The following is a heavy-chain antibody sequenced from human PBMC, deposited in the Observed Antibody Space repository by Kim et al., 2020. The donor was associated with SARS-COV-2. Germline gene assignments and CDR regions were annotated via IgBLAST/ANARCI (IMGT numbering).Heavy chain of an antibody. Sequence: GGSLRLSCAASGFTFSSYGMHWVRQAPGKGLEWVAVISYDGSNKYYADSVKGRFTISRDNSKNTLYLQMNSLRAEDTAVYYCAKDSYNWNYVVDYWGQGTLVTVSS. CDR2: ISYDGSNK. D-gene: IGHD1-7*01. V-gene: IGHV3-30*18. J-gene: IGHJ4*02. CDR1: GFTFSSYG. CDR3: AKDSYNWNYVVDY.